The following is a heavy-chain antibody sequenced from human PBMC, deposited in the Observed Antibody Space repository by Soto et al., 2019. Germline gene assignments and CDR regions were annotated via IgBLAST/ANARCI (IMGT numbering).Heavy chain of an antibody. CDR3: AGPWNKQ. V-gene: IGHV1-8*01. J-gene: IGHJ4*02. CDR2: MNPNSGNT. Sequence: HVQLVQSGAEVKKPGASVKVSCKASGYTFTSYDINWVRQATGQGLEWMGWMNPNSGNTGYARKFQGRVTMTRDTSISTAYMELSSLRDEVTAVYYCAGPWNKQWGQGTPVTVSS. D-gene: IGHD1-1*01. CDR1: GYTFTSYD.